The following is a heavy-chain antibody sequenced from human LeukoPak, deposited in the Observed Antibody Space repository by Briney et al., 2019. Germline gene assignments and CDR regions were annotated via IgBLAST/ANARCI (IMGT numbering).Heavy chain of an antibody. J-gene: IGHJ4*02. Sequence: GGSLRLSCAASGFTFSSYAMHWVRQAPGKGLEWVAVISYDGSNKYYADSVKGRFTISRDNSKNTLYLQMNSLRAEDTAVYYCARGAPPGSTFDYWGQGTLVTVSS. V-gene: IGHV3-30*04. CDR1: GFTFSSYA. D-gene: IGHD3-10*01. CDR3: ARGAPPGSTFDY. CDR2: ISYDGSNK.